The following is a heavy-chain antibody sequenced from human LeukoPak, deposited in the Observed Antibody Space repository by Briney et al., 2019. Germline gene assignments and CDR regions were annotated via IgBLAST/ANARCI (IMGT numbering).Heavy chain of an antibody. CDR2: INPSGGTT. CDR3: AREWVSYCGGDCLIYYYYGMDV. Sequence: ASVKVSCKASEYTFTSYYMHWVRQAPGQGLEWMGIINPSGGTTSYAQRLQGRVTMTRDTSTSTVYMELSSLRSEDTAVYYCAREWVSYCGGDCLIYYYYGMDVWGQGTTVTVSS. CDR1: EYTFTSYY. J-gene: IGHJ6*02. D-gene: IGHD2-21*02. V-gene: IGHV1-46*04.